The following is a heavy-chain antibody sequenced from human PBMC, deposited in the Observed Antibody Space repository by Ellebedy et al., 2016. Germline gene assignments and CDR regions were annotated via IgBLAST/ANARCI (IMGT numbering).Heavy chain of an antibody. CDR3: ARVDVAESFDS. CDR1: GGSISSSSYY. V-gene: IGHV4-39*07. D-gene: IGHD6-19*01. CDR2: MYYSGGV. Sequence: GSLRLXXTVSGGSISSSSYYWGWIRQPPGKGLEWIGTMYYSGGVYYNPSLKSPVTISVDTSKNQFSLKLSSVTAADTAVYYCARVDVAESFDSWGQGTLVTVSS. J-gene: IGHJ4*02.